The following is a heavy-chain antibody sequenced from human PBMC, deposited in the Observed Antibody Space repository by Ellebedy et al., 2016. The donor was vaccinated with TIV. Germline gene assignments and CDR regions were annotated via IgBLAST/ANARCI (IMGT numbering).Heavy chain of an antibody. Sequence: AASVKVSCKASGYTFTNYDINWVRQATGQGLEWMGWISAYNGDTNHAQKFQGRVTMTTDASTSTAYMELRSLRSDDTAVYYCARGPLWTRTGDYWGQGTLVTVSS. CDR3: ARGPLWTRTGDY. D-gene: IGHD3-16*01. CDR2: ISAYNGDT. V-gene: IGHV1-18*01. CDR1: GYTFTNYD. J-gene: IGHJ4*02.